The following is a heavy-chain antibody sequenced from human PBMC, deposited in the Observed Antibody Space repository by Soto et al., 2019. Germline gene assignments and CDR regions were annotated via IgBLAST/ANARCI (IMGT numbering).Heavy chain of an antibody. V-gene: IGHV4-31*01. J-gene: IGHJ4*02. CDR2: IYYSGST. CDR3: ARSGYSYGPNPLLY. CDR1: GGSISSGGYY. D-gene: IGHD5-18*01. Sequence: SETLSLTCTVSGGSISSGGYYWSWIRQHPGKGLEWIGYIYYSGSTYYNQSLKSQVTISVDTSKNQFSLKLSSVTAADTAVYYCARSGYSYGPNPLLYWGQGTLVTVSS.